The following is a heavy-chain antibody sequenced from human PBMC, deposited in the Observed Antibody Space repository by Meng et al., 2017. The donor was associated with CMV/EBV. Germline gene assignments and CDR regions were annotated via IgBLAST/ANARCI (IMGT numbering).Heavy chain of an antibody. Sequence: GGPLRLSFKASGYSFTSYSIGWVRQLPGKGLEWIGIIYPGDSDNSYRPSFQGQAPISADKSISTAYLQWSSLKASDTAMYYCARREKYYYDSSDAFDIWGQGTRVTVSS. CDR3: ARREKYYYDSSDAFDI. J-gene: IGHJ3*02. CDR2: IYPGDSDN. CDR1: GYSFTSYS. V-gene: IGHV5-51*01. D-gene: IGHD3-22*01.